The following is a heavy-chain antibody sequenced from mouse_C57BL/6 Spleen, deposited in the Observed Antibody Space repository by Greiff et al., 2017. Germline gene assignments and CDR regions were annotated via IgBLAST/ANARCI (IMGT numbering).Heavy chain of an antibody. CDR1: GFTFSSYA. Sequence: EVKLEESGGGLVKPGGSLKLSCAASGFTFSSYAMSWVRQTPEKRLEWVATISDGGSYTYYPDNVKGRFTISRDNAKNNLYLQMSHLKSEDTAMYYCARDRDSSGSFAYWGQGTLVTVSA. CDR3: ARDRDSSGSFAY. J-gene: IGHJ3*01. D-gene: IGHD3-2*02. V-gene: IGHV5-4*01. CDR2: ISDGGSYT.